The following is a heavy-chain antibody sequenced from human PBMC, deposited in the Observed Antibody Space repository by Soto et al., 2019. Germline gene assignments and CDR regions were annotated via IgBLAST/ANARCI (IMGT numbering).Heavy chain of an antibody. Sequence: EVQLVESGGGLVQPGWSLRLSCAASGFTFSDYYMDWVRQLPGMGLEWVGRTRNKANNYAAEYAPSVRGRFTISRRDSEDSMFLQLNSLKTEDTAVYYCARDTGGSYDFWGQGALVTVSS. CDR3: ARDTGGSYDF. CDR2: TRNKANNYAA. CDR1: GFTFSDYY. J-gene: IGHJ4*02. D-gene: IGHD1-26*01. V-gene: IGHV3-72*01.